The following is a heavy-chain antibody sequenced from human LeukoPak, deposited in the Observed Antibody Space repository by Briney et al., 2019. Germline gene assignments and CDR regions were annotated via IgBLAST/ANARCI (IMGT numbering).Heavy chain of an antibody. CDR2: ISSSGSTI. Sequence: GGSLRLSCAASGFTFSSYAMSWVRQAPGKGLEWVSYISSSGSTIYYADSVKGRFTISRDNAKNSLYLQMNSLRAEDTAVYYCATTIGLPYYYDSSGYLDYWGQGTLVTVSS. CDR3: ATTIGLPYYYDSSGYLDY. V-gene: IGHV3-48*04. D-gene: IGHD3-22*01. CDR1: GFTFSSYA. J-gene: IGHJ4*02.